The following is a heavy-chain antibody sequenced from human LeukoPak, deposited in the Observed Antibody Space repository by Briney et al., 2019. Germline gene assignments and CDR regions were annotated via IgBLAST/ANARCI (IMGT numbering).Heavy chain of an antibody. V-gene: IGHV1-8*01. Sequence: ASVKVSCKASGYTFTSCDINWVRQATGQGLEWMGCMNPNCANTVYAQKFQGRVTMTRNTSINTGYMELSSLRSEDTAVYSCARPLGLRCVLSTVTSANWGQGTVVTVSS. CDR2: MNPNCANT. J-gene: IGHJ4*02. D-gene: IGHD4-17*01. CDR3: ARPLGLRCVLSTVTSAN. CDR1: GYTFTSCD.